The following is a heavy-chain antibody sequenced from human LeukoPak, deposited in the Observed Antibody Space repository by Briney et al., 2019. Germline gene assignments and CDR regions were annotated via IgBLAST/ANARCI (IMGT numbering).Heavy chain of an antibody. CDR2: IYHSGST. CDR3: VRDLGYSSSFAY. Sequence: SETLSLTCAVSGGSISSGGYSWSWIRQPPGKGLEWIGYIYHSGSTYYNPSLKSRVTISVDTSKNQFSLKLSSVTAADTAVYYCVRDLGYSSSFAYWGQGTLVTVSS. CDR1: GGSISSGGYS. J-gene: IGHJ4*02. D-gene: IGHD6-13*01. V-gene: IGHV4-30-2*05.